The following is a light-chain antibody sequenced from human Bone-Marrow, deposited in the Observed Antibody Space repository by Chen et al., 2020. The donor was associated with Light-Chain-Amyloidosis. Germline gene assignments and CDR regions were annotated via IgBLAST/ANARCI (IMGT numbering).Light chain of an antibody. CDR1: NIGATS. V-gene: IGLV3-21*02. CDR3: QVWDSSLSAWV. Sequence: SYVLTQPSSVSVPPGQTATIACGGNNIGATSVHWYQQTPGQAPLLVVYDDSDRPSGIPERLSGSNSGNTATLTISRVEAGDEADYYCQVWDSSLSAWVFGGGTKLSVL. CDR2: DDS. J-gene: IGLJ3*02.